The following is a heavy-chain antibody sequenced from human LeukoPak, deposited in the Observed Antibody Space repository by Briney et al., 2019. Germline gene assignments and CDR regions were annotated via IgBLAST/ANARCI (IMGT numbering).Heavy chain of an antibody. CDR2: ISAYNGNT. Sequence: ASVKVSCKASGYTFTSYGISWVRQAPGQGLEWMGWISAYNGNTNYAQKLQGSVTMTTDTSTSTAYMELRSLRSDDTAVYYCARDLGARSSWYYFDYWGQGTLVTVSS. V-gene: IGHV1-18*01. CDR1: GYTFTSYG. CDR3: ARDLGARSSWYYFDY. J-gene: IGHJ4*02. D-gene: IGHD6-13*01.